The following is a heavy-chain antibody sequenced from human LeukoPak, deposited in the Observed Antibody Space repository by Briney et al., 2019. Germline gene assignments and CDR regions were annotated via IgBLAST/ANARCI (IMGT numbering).Heavy chain of an antibody. V-gene: IGHV3-23*01. J-gene: IGHJ4*02. D-gene: IGHD2-15*01. CDR2: ISVSGTSA. CDR3: AKHRIVLVLIDS. CDR1: GFTFSDSG. Sequence: PGGSLRLSCAASGFTFSDSGMSWVRQAPGKGLEWVSGISVSGTSANYAVSVKGRFTISRDNSKNTVYLQMNSLRAEDTAVYYCAKHRIVLVLIDSWGQGTLVTVSS.